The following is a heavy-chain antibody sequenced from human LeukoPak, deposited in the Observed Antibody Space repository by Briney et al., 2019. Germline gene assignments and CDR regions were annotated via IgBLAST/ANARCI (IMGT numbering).Heavy chain of an antibody. D-gene: IGHD2-15*01. CDR2: IVNDGGGA. J-gene: IGHJ4*02. Sequence: PGGSLRLSCAASGFTFSSHWLHWVRQAPGKGLVWISRIVNDGGGATYVDSVKGRFTTSRDNAKNTLFLQMNSLRAEDTAVYYCVRDSPHSGFNIDFDYWGQGTLVTVSS. V-gene: IGHV3-74*03. CDR1: GFTFSSHW. CDR3: VRDSPHSGFNIDFDY.